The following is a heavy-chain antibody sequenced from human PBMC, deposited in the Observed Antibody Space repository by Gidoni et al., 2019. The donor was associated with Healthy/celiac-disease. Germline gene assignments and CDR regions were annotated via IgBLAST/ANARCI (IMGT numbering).Heavy chain of an antibody. CDR3: ARDPAYSGYDHYFDY. V-gene: IGHV3-66*01. Sequence: EVQLVASGGGLVQPGGSLRISCAASGFTVSSNYMSWVRQAPGKGLEWVSVIYSGGSTYYADSVKGRFTISRDNSKNTLYLQMNSLRAEDTAVYYCARDPAYSGYDHYFDYWGQGTLVTVSS. D-gene: IGHD5-12*01. CDR2: IYSGGST. J-gene: IGHJ4*02. CDR1: GFTVSSNY.